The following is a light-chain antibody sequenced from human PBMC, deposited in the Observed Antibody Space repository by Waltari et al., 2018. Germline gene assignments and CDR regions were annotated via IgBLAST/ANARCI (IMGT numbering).Light chain of an antibody. CDR3: QSFDGRRTL. CDR2: GNN. Sequence: QSVLTQPPSVSAAPGRRVTISCTGDISNIGAGYDVHWYQQLPETSPKLLIYGNNNRPSGVPDRFSASRSGTSASLVITGLQAEDEADYYCQSFDGRRTLFGGGTKLTVL. V-gene: IGLV1-40*01. J-gene: IGLJ2*01. CDR1: ISNIGAGYD.